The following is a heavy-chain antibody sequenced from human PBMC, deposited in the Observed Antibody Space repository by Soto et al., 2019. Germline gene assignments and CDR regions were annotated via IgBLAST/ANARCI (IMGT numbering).Heavy chain of an antibody. CDR3: AREPRDRYAFSL. J-gene: IGHJ3*01. CDR2: IIPIIDTT. D-gene: IGHD2-21*01. CDR1: GGNFNNYA. V-gene: IGHV1-69*06. Sequence: QVQLVQSGAEVKKPGSSVKVSCKASGGNFNNYAISWVRQAPAQGLQWMGGIIPIIDTTHYAQKLQGRVTISADRGRTTVYMELTGLTSDESATYFCAREPRDRYAFSLWGQGTVVTVSS.